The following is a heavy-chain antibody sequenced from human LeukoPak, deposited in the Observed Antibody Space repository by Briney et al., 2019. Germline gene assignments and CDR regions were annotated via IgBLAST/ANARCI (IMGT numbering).Heavy chain of an antibody. D-gene: IGHD1-26*01. CDR2: ISAYNGNT. CDR1: GYTFTSYG. V-gene: IGHV1-18*01. CDR3: ARVRGSYSQCYFDY. Sequence: GASVKVSCKASGYTFTSYGISWVRQAPGQGLEWMGWISAYNGNTNYAQKLQGRVTMTTDTSTSTAYMELRSLRSDDTAVYYCARVRGSYSQCYFDYWGQGTLVTVSS. J-gene: IGHJ4*02.